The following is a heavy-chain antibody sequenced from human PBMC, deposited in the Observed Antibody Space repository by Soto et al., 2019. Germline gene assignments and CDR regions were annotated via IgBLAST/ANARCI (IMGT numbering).Heavy chain of an antibody. Sequence: GESLKISCAASGFTFGTYAMHWVRQAPGKGLQWVAVISSDGTDKYNTDSVRGRFTISRDNSNSTLFLQMNSLRPEDTAVYFCARSARVVTRDAFDIWGQGTLVTVSS. D-gene: IGHD2-21*02. CDR1: GFTFGTYA. V-gene: IGHV3-30-3*01. CDR2: ISSDGTDK. CDR3: ARSARVVTRDAFDI. J-gene: IGHJ3*02.